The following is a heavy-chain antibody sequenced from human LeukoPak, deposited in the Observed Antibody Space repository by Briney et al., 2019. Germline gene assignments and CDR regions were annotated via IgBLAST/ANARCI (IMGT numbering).Heavy chain of an antibody. D-gene: IGHD6-19*01. V-gene: IGHV3-33*01. CDR1: GFNFGSDA. CDR2: IWYDGSND. J-gene: IGHJ4*02. CDR3: ARDPSGSGWSLNN. Sequence: GGSLRLSCTASGFNFGSDAMHWVRQAPGKGLEWVTFIWYDGSNDHYADSVKGRFTISRDNSKNTVCLQMNSLRVEDTAVYYCARDPSGSGWSLNNWGQGTLVTVSS.